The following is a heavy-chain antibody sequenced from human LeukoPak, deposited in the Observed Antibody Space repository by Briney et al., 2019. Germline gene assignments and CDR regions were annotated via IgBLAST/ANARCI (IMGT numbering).Heavy chain of an antibody. Sequence: SETLSLTCTVSGGSISSYYWSWIWQPPGPGLGWIGYIYYSGSTNYNPSLKSRVTISVYTSKNQFSLKLSSVTAADTAVYYCARIAATIGADYFDYWGQGTLVTVSS. CDR3: ARIAATIGADYFDY. CDR2: IYYSGST. CDR1: GGSISSYY. V-gene: IGHV4-59*01. D-gene: IGHD5-12*01. J-gene: IGHJ4*02.